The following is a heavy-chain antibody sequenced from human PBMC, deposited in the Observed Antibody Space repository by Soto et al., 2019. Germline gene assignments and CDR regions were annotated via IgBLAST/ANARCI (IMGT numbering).Heavy chain of an antibody. D-gene: IGHD6-19*01. Sequence: QVQLQQWGAGLLKPSETLSLTCAVYGGSFSGYYWSWIRQPPGKGLEWIGEINHSGSTNYNPSLKSRVTISVHTSKNQFSLKLSSVTAADTAVYYCARTGYSSGWYKAAFDIWGQGTMVTVSS. V-gene: IGHV4-34*01. J-gene: IGHJ3*02. CDR1: GGSFSGYY. CDR2: INHSGST. CDR3: ARTGYSSGWYKAAFDI.